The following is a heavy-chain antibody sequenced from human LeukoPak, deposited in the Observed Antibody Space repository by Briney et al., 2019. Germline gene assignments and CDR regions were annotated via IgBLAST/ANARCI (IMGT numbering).Heavy chain of an antibody. J-gene: IGHJ6*03. CDR1: GGSFTGSY. CDR3: ARGPNYSDSSDYSQFYYYQYYMDV. Sequence: ASETLSLTCAVYGGSFTGSYWSWIRQSPGKGLEWIGEINHSGSTNYNPSLKSRVTMSVDTSKNQFSLKLTSVTAADTAVYYCARGPNYSDSSDYSQFYYYQYYMDVWDKGTTVTVSS. V-gene: IGHV4-34*01. CDR2: INHSGST. D-gene: IGHD3-22*01.